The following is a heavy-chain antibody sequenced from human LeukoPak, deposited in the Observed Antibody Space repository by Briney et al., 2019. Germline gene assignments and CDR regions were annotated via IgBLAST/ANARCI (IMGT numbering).Heavy chain of an antibody. CDR1: GFTFSSYA. D-gene: IGHD2-2*01. V-gene: IGHV3-30-3*01. Sequence: GRSLRLSCAASGFTFSSYAMHWVRQAPGKGLEWVAVISYDGSNKYYADSVKGRFTISRDNSKNTLYLQMNSLRAEDTAVYYCARDSTDDSWFDPRGQGTLVTVSS. J-gene: IGHJ5*02. CDR2: ISYDGSNK. CDR3: ARDSTDDSWFDP.